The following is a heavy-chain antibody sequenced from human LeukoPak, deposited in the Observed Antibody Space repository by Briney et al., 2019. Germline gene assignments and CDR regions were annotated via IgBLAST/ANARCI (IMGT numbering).Heavy chain of an antibody. D-gene: IGHD3-9*01. V-gene: IGHV1-2*02. J-gene: IGHJ6*02. CDR3: ARDYDILTGLYYYYYYGMDV. Sequence: ASVKVSCKASGYTFTGYYMHWVRQAPGQGLEWMGWINPNSGGTNYAQKLQGRVTMTRDTSISTAYMELSRLRSDDTAVYYCARDYDILTGLYYYYYYGMDVWGQGTTVTVSS. CDR1: GYTFTGYY. CDR2: INPNSGGT.